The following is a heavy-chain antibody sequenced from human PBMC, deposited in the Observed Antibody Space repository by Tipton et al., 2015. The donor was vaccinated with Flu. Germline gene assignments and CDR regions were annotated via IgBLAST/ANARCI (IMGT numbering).Heavy chain of an antibody. CDR3: ARDDSVIPRPLIY. V-gene: IGHV4-61*03. J-gene: IGHJ4*02. CDR1: SGSIRSTNYF. Sequence: TLSLTCTVSSGSIRSTNYFCAWIRQPPGKGLEWIGDIYYTGITSYNPSFRSRVTMSLDTSKTHFSLKLTSVTAADTAVYYCARDDSVIPRPLIYWGQGALVTVSS. D-gene: IGHD2-21*02. CDR2: IYYTGIT.